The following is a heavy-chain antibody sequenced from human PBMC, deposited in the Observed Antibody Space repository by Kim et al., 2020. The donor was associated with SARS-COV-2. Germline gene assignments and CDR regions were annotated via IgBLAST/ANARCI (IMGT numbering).Heavy chain of an antibody. D-gene: IGHD2-2*02. V-gene: IGHV3-23*01. Sequence: SRKGRFTTSRDNSKNTLYLQMNSLRAEDTAVYYCAKEKDIVVVPAAIINYWGQGTLVTVSS. J-gene: IGHJ4*02. CDR3: AKEKDIVVVPAAIINY.